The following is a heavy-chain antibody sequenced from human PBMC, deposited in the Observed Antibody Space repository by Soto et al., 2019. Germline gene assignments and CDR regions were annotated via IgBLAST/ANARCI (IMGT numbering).Heavy chain of an antibody. D-gene: IGHD2-15*01. CDR1: GFSLSTSGVG. CDR2: IYWDDDK. CDR3: AHVLVVVANYGMDV. J-gene: IGHJ6*02. Sequence: QITLKESDPTLVKPTQTLTLTCTFSGFSLSTSGVGVGWIRQPPGKALEWLALIYWDDDKRYSPSLTSRLTITKDTSKNQVVLTMTNMDPVDTATYYCAHVLVVVANYGMDVWGQGTTVTVSS. V-gene: IGHV2-5*02.